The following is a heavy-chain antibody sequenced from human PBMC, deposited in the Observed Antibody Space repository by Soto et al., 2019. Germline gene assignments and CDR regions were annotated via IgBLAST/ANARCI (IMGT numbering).Heavy chain of an antibody. V-gene: IGHV1-69*01. CDR2: IIPIFGTA. CDR3: ARLGYDSRVYNYYYGMDV. Sequence: QVQLVQSGAEVKKPGSSVKVSCKASGGTFSSYAISWVRQAPGQGLEWMGGIIPIFGTANYAQKFQGRVTITADASTSTAYMELSSLRSEDTAVYYCARLGYDSRVYNYYYGMDVWGQGTTVTVSS. D-gene: IGHD5-12*01. CDR1: GGTFSSYA. J-gene: IGHJ6*02.